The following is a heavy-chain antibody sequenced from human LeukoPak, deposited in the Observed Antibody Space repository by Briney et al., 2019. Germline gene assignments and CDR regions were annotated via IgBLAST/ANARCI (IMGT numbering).Heavy chain of an antibody. J-gene: IGHJ5*02. CDR3: ARDTDWFDP. CDR2: IYTSGST. D-gene: IGHD2-8*02. V-gene: IGHV4-61*02. Sequence: SQTLSLTCTVSVGSISSGSYYWSWIRQPAGKGLEWIGRIYTSGSTNYNPSLKSRVTISVDTSKNQFSLKLSSVTAADTAVYYCARDTDWFDPWGQGTLVTVSS. CDR1: VGSISSGSYY.